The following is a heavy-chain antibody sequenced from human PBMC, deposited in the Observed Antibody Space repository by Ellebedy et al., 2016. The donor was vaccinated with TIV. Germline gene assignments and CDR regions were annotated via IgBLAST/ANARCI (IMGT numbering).Heavy chain of an antibody. CDR3: ARDTKGYDRWYDAFDI. CDR2: ISAYNGNT. V-gene: IGHV1-18*01. Sequence: AASVKVSCKASGYTFTSYGISWVRQAPGQGLEWMGWISAYNGNTNYAQKLQGRVTMTTETSTSTAYMELRSLRSDDTAVYYCARDTKGYDRWYDAFDIWGQGTMVTVSS. D-gene: IGHD4-23*01. CDR1: GYTFTSYG. J-gene: IGHJ3*02.